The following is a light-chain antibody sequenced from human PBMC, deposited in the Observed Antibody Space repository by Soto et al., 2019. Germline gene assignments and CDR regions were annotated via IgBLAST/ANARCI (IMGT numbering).Light chain of an antibody. CDR2: GAS. V-gene: IGKV3-15*01. CDR3: QQYNNWTALT. J-gene: IGKJ4*01. CDR1: QSVSGN. Sequence: EIVMTQSPATLSVSPGERVTLSCRASQSVSGNLAWYQQKPGHAPTLLIFGASTRPTGILARFSGSGSGTEFTLTITSLQSEEFAVYYWQQYNNWTALTFGCGNTLEIK.